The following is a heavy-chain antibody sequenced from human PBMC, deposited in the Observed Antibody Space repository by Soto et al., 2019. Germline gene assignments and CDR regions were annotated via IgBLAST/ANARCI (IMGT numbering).Heavy chain of an antibody. D-gene: IGHD2-2*01. CDR2: ISGSGGSP. CDR3: AKAICSTNNCYVPDY. J-gene: IGHJ4*02. V-gene: IGHV3-23*01. CDR1: GFTFSTYT. Sequence: GGSLRLSCAASGFTFSTYTMSWVRQAPGKGLEWVSAISGSGGSPSYADSVQGRFTISRDNPKNTLYLQMNSLRAEDTAMYYCAKAICSTNNCYVPDYWGQGTLVTVSS.